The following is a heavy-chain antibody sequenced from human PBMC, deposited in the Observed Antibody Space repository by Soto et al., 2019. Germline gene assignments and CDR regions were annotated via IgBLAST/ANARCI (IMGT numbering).Heavy chain of an antibody. Sequence: QVQLVQSGAEVKKPGSSVKVSCKASGGTFSSYAISWVRQAPGQGLEWMGGIVPIFGTANYAQKFQGRVTITADESTSTAYMELSSLRSEDTAVYYCARGRYDFWSGYWNGLDYWGQGTLVTVSS. CDR3: ARGRYDFWSGYWNGLDY. CDR1: GGTFSSYA. CDR2: IVPIFGTA. D-gene: IGHD3-3*01. J-gene: IGHJ4*02. V-gene: IGHV1-69*01.